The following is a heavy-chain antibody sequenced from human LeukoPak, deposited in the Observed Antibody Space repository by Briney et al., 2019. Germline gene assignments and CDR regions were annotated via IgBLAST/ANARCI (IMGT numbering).Heavy chain of an antibody. Sequence: GGSLRLSRAASGFTSSSYAMSWVRQAPGKGLEWVSAISGSGGSTYYADSVKGRFTISRDNSKNTLYLQMNSLRAEDTAVYYYAKGSGTTYYYYGMDVWGQGTTVTVSS. J-gene: IGHJ6*02. V-gene: IGHV3-23*01. CDR2: ISGSGGST. CDR1: GFTSSSYA. D-gene: IGHD3-10*01. CDR3: AKGSGTTYYYYGMDV.